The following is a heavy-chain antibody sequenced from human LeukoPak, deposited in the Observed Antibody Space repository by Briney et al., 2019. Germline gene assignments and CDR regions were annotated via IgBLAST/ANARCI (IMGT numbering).Heavy chain of an antibody. CDR2: TYYRSKWCN. J-gene: IGHJ4*02. Sequence: SQTLSLTCAISGDSVSRNSVGWTWIRQSPSRGLEWLGRTYYRSKWCNDYAVSLKSRITINPDTSKDQFSLQLNSVTPEDTAVYYCARAVAGRGDYWGQGTLVTVSS. D-gene: IGHD6-19*01. V-gene: IGHV6-1*01. CDR3: ARAVAGRGDY. CDR1: GDSVSRNSVG.